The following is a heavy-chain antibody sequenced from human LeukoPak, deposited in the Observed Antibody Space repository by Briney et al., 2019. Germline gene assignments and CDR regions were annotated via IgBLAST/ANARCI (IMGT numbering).Heavy chain of an antibody. V-gene: IGHV4-38-2*02. CDR1: GYSISSGYY. CDR2: IYHSGST. J-gene: IGHJ4*02. Sequence: SETLSLTCTVSGYSISSGYYWGWIRQPPGKGLEWIGSIYHSGSTYYNPSLKSRLTISVDTSKNQFCLKLSSVTATDTAVYYCARDRGGSSFMYDYWGQGTLVTVSS. CDR3: ARDRGGSSFMYDY. D-gene: IGHD1-26*01.